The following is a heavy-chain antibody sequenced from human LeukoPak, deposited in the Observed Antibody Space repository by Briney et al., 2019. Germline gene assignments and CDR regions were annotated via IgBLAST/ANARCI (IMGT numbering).Heavy chain of an antibody. Sequence: ASVKVSCKASGYTFTGYYMHWVRQAPGQRLEWMGWINPNSGGTNYAQKFQGRVTMTRDTSISTAYMELSRLRSDDTAVYYCARVEVEWLSFDYWGQGTLVTVSS. CDR2: INPNSGGT. V-gene: IGHV1-2*02. J-gene: IGHJ4*02. CDR3: ARVEVEWLSFDY. CDR1: GYTFTGYY. D-gene: IGHD3-3*01.